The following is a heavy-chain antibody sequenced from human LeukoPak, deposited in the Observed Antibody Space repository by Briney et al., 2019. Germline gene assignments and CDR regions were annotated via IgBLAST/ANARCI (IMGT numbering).Heavy chain of an antibody. D-gene: IGHD2/OR15-2a*01. V-gene: IGHV3-7*01. CDR1: GFTFSSYA. CDR2: IKQDGSEK. Sequence: NPGGSLRLSCAASGFTFSSYAMSWVRQAPGKGLEWVANIKQDGSEKYYVDSVKGRFTISRDNAKNSLYLQMNSLRAEDTAVYYCARGPTRANSTDYWGQGALVTVSS. CDR3: ARGPTRANSTDY. J-gene: IGHJ4*02.